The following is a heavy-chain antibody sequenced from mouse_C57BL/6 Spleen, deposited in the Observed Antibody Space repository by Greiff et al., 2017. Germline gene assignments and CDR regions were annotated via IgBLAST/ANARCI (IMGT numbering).Heavy chain of an antibody. CDR2: IAPNSGGT. D-gene: IGHD1-1*01. CDR3: ARRFVTTGVEPWYFDV. V-gene: IGHV1-72*01. J-gene: IGHJ1*03. CDR1: GYTFTSYW. Sequence: QVQLQQPGAELVKPGASVKLSCKASGYTFTSYWLHWVKQRPGRGLEWIGRIAPNSGGTKYNEKFKSKATLTVDKPSSTAYMQLSSLTSEDSAVYYCARRFVTTGVEPWYFDVWGTGTTVTVSS.